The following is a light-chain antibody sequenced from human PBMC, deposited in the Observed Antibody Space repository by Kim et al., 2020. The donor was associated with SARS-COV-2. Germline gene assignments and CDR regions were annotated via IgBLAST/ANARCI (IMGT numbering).Light chain of an antibody. CDR2: LYSDGRH. Sequence: ASVRLTCILRRGHTIDAIAWHQHQPSKGPRYLMSLYSDGRHNKGDGIPFRCSGSSSGLERYLTSAGLQSEDEADYYCQTWGTGDVVFGGGTQLTVL. J-gene: IGLJ2*01. CDR3: QTWGTGDVV. V-gene: IGLV4-69*02. CDR1: RGHTIDA.